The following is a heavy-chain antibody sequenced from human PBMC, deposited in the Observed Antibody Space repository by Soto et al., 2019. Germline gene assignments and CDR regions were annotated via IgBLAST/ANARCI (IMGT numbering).Heavy chain of an antibody. D-gene: IGHD6-6*01. Sequence: HPGGSLRLSCAASGFTFSSYAMHWVRQAPGKGLEWVAVISYDGSNKYYADSVKGRFTISRDNSKNTLYLQMNSLRAEDTAVYYCAREPLSSSRNTLYYFDYWGQGTLVTVSS. CDR2: ISYDGSNK. J-gene: IGHJ4*02. CDR1: GFTFSSYA. V-gene: IGHV3-30-3*01. CDR3: AREPLSSSRNTLYYFDY.